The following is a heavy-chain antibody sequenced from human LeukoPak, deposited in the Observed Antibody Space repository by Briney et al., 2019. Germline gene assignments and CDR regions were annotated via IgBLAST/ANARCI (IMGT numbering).Heavy chain of an antibody. J-gene: IGHJ4*02. V-gene: IGHV1-2*06. Sequence: ASVKVSCKASGYTFTGYYMHWVRQAPGQGLEWMGRINPNSGGTNYAQKFQGRVTMTRDTSISTAYMELSRLRSGDTAVYYCARELAARLGSDYWGQGTLVTVSS. CDR2: INPNSGGT. D-gene: IGHD6-6*01. CDR3: ARELAARLGSDY. CDR1: GYTFTGYY.